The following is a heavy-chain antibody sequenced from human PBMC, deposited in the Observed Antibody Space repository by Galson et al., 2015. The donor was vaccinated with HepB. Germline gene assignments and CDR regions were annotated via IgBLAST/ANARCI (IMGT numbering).Heavy chain of an antibody. CDR3: ARDREGGYVFVGYYYYYGMDV. CDR2: TYYRSKWYN. CDR1: GDSVSSNSAA. Sequence: CAISGDSVSSNSAAWNWIRQSPSRGLEWLGRTYYRSKWYNDYAVSVKSRITINPDTSKNQFSLQLNSVTPEDTAVYYCARDREGGYVFVGYYYYYGMDVWGQGTTVTVSS. J-gene: IGHJ6*02. V-gene: IGHV6-1*01. D-gene: IGHD5-12*01.